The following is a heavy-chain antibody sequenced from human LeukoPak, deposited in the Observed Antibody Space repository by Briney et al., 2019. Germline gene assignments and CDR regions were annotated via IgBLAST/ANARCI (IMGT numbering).Heavy chain of an antibody. D-gene: IGHD2-21*01. CDR2: LYYSGYS. Sequence: PSETLSLTCTVSGGSITSYYWAWLRQPPGQGLEWIGYLYYSGYSNYNPSLKSRVSMSVDTSKNQFSLNLTSVTAADTAVYYCARHSIASDGARLFDYWGRGTLVTVSS. CDR3: ARHSIASDGARLFDY. J-gene: IGHJ4*02. CDR1: GGSITSYY. V-gene: IGHV4-59*08.